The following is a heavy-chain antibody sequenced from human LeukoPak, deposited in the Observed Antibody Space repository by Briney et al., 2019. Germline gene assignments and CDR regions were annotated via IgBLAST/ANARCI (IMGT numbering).Heavy chain of an antibody. CDR3: ARGPGSWYGDIHGMDV. Sequence: GSLRLSCAASGFTFSSYSMNWVRQPPGKGLEWIGEINHSGSTNYNPSLKSRVTISVDTSKNQFSLKLSSVTAADTAVHYCARGPGSWYGDIHGMDVWGQGTTVTVSS. CDR1: GFTFSSYS. D-gene: IGHD6-13*01. V-gene: IGHV4-34*01. J-gene: IGHJ6*02. CDR2: INHSGST.